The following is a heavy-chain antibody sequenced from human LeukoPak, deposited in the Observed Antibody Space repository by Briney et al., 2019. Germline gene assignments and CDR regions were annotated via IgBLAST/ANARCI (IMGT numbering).Heavy chain of an antibody. CDR3: ARDLDCSGGSCYGWFDP. CDR2: IYYSGST. V-gene: IGHV4-59*01. D-gene: IGHD2-15*01. J-gene: IGHJ5*02. Sequence: PSETLSLTCTVSGGSISSYYWSWIRQPPGKGLEWIGYIYYSGSTNYNPSLKSRVTISVDTSKNQFSLKLSSVTAADTVVYYCARDLDCSGGSCYGWFDPWGQGTLVTVSS. CDR1: GGSISSYY.